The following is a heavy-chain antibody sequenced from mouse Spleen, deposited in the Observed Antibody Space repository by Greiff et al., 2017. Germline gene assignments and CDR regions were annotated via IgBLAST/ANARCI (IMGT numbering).Heavy chain of an antibody. CDR3: ARQRGDDGYFWFAY. J-gene: IGHJ3*01. D-gene: IGHD2-3*01. CDR2: ISSGSSTI. CDR1: GFTFSSFG. Sequence: EVKLVESGGGLVQPGGSRKLSCAASGFTFSSFGMHWVRQAPEKGLEWVAYISSGSSTIYYADTVKGRFTISRDNPKNTLFLQMTSLRSEDTAMYYCARQRGDDGYFWFAYWGQGTLVTVSA. V-gene: IGHV5-17*02.